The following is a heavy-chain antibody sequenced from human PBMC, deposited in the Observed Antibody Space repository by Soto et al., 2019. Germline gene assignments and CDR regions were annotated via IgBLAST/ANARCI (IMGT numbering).Heavy chain of an antibody. Sequence: EVQLVESGGGLVQPGGSLRLSCAASGFTFTTYWMHWARQAPGKGPVWVSRINSDGSSTSYADSVKGRFTTSRDNVKNTLYLQMNSLRAEDTAVYYCAREYGNSILPLDYWGQGTLVTVSS. J-gene: IGHJ4*02. D-gene: IGHD2-15*01. CDR1: GFTFTTYW. CDR3: AREYGNSILPLDY. V-gene: IGHV3-74*01. CDR2: INSDGSST.